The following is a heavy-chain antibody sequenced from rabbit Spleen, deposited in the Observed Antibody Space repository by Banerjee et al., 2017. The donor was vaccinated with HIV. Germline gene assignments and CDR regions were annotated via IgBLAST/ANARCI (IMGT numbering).Heavy chain of an antibody. J-gene: IGHJ6*01. V-gene: IGHV1S45*01. D-gene: IGHD1-1*01. CDR2: IYGGDMHST. CDR3: ARDTSTSFSTYGMDL. CDR1: GFSFSSSYY. Sequence: QEQLVESGGGLVQPEGSLTLTCTASGFSFSSSYYMCWVRQAPGKGLEWIACIYGGDMHSTAYASWAKGRFTISKTSSNTVTLQMTSLTAADTATYFCARDTSTSFSTYGMDLWGQGTLVTVS.